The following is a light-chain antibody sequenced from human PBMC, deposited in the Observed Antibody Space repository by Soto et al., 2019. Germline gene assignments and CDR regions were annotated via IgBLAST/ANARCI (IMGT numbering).Light chain of an antibody. CDR1: QSISTW. J-gene: IGKJ2*01. CDR3: QQYHSYPFT. CDR2: KVS. V-gene: IGKV1-5*03. Sequence: DIQMTQSPSTLSASVGDRVTITCLASQSISTWLAWHQQKPGKAHKILIYKVSTLQSGIPARFSCSGSGTEFSLTIGSLQPDVFAAYYGQQYHSYPFTFGQGTKLEIK.